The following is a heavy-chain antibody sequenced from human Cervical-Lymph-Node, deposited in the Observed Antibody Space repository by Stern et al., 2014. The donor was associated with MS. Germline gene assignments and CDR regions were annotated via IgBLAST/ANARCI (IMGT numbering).Heavy chain of an antibody. V-gene: IGHV4-59*11. CDR3: ARATDL. CDR1: GYTITSHF. Sequence: QVQLQESGPGLLRPSETLSLTCRVSGYTITSHFWSWIRQPPGKGLEWIGYIYYRGTTNYNASLNGRVAISIDTSKTQFSLRLSSVTAADTAVYYCARATDLWGQGTLVTVSS. J-gene: IGHJ5*02. CDR2: IYYRGTT.